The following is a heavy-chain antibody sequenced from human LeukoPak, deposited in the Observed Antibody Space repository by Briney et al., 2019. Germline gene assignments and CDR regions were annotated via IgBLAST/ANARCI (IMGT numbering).Heavy chain of an antibody. Sequence: SETLSLTCTVSGVSISSYYWSWIRQPPGKGLEWIGYIYYSGSTNYNPSLKSRVTISVDTSKNQFSLKLSSVTAADTAVYYCARSRDGVVTQNWFDPWGQGTLVTVSS. D-gene: IGHD3-3*01. V-gene: IGHV4-59*01. J-gene: IGHJ5*02. CDR2: IYYSGST. CDR1: GVSISSYY. CDR3: ARSRDGVVTQNWFDP.